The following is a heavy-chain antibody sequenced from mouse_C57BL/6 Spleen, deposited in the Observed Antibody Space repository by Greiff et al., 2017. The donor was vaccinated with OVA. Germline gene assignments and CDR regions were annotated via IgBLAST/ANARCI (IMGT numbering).Heavy chain of an antibody. D-gene: IGHD2-4*01. V-gene: IGHV5-17*01. Sequence: VKLVESGGGLVKPGGSLKLSCAASGFTFSDYGMHWVRQAPEKGLEWVAYISSGSSTIYYADTVKGRFTISRDNAKNTLFLQMTSLRSEDTAMYYCARNGYDYDVWYFDVWGTGTTVTVSS. CDR1: GFTFSDYG. CDR3: ARNGYDYDVWYFDV. CDR2: ISSGSSTI. J-gene: IGHJ1*03.